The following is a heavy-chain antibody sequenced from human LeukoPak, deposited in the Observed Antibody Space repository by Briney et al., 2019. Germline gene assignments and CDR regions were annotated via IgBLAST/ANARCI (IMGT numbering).Heavy chain of an antibody. CDR3: ARTPSTVTNY. CDR1: GITFSSYA. J-gene: IGHJ4*02. D-gene: IGHD4-17*01. V-gene: IGHV3-30-3*01. CDR2: ISYDGSNK. Sequence: GGSLRLSCAASGITFSSYAMHWVRQAPGKGLEWVAVISYDGSNKYYADSVKGRFTISRDNSKNTLYLQMNSLRAEDTAVYYCARTPSTVTNYWGQGTLVTVSS.